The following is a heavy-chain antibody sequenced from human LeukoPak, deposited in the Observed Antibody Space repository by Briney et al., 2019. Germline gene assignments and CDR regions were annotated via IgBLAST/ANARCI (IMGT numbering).Heavy chain of an antibody. V-gene: IGHV3-23*01. CDR3: ATYRQVLLPFES. J-gene: IGHJ4*02. CDR1: GFTFNTYG. Sequence: PGGSLRLSCAVSGFTFNTYGMTWVRQAPGKGLEWVSGISGSGGGTYYADSVKGRFTISRDNSKNTLSLQMNSLRAEDTAIYYCATYRQVLLPFESWGQGTLVTVSS. D-gene: IGHD2-8*02. CDR2: ISGSGGGT.